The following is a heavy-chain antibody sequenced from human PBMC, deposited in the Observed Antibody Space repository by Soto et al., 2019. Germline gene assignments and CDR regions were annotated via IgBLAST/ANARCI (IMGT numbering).Heavy chain of an antibody. D-gene: IGHD3-22*01. CDR1: GGSFSGYY. V-gene: IGHV4-34*01. CDR2: INHSGST. CDR3: ALRYYYDSSGYYWSAGMDV. J-gene: IGHJ6*02. Sequence: SETLSLTCAVYGGSFSGYYLSWIRQPPGEGLEWIGEINHSGSTNYNPSLKSRVTISVDTSKNQFSLKLSSVTAADTAVYYCALRYYYDSSGYYWSAGMDVWGQGTTVTVSS.